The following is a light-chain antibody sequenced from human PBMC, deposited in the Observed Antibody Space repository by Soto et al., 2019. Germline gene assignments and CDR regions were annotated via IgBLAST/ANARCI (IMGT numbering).Light chain of an antibody. CDR3: QQYERYNPS. V-gene: IGKV3-11*01. J-gene: IGKJ4*01. Sequence: EIVLTQSPATLSLSPGERGTLSCRASQSVNSYLAWYQQKPGQAPRLLIYDASNRATGVPSRFSGSASGTDFTLTISSLEPEDFAVYYCQQYERYNPSFGGGTKLEI. CDR2: DAS. CDR1: QSVNSY.